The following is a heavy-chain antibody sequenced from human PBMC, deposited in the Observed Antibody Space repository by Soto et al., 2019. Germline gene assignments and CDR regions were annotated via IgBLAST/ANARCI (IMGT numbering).Heavy chain of an antibody. CDR2: INAGNGNT. V-gene: IGHV1-3*05. J-gene: IGHJ4*02. CDR3: ARGTVVTHFDY. CDR1: GYTFTSYA. D-gene: IGHD2-15*01. Sequence: QVQLVQSGAEEKKPGASVKVSCKASGYTFTSYAMHWVRQAPGQRLEWMGWINAGNGNTKYSQKFQGSVTITRDTSASTAYMELSSLRSEDTAVYYCARGTVVTHFDYWGQGTLVTVSS.